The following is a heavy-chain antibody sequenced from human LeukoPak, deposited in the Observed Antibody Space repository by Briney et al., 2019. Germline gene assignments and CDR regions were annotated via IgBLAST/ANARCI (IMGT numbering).Heavy chain of an antibody. CDR3: AIENFDSGGPGSGSPAFDI. CDR1: GFSFSKYG. D-gene: IGHD3-22*01. Sequence: GGSLRLSCAASGFSFSKYGLHWVRQAPGKGLQWVAMIWYDGSQRYYVDSVKGRFTISRDSSKNTMFLQMNSLTDEDTAVYYCAIENFDSGGPGSGSPAFDIRGQGTMVSVSS. J-gene: IGHJ3*02. CDR2: IWYDGSQR. V-gene: IGHV3-30*02.